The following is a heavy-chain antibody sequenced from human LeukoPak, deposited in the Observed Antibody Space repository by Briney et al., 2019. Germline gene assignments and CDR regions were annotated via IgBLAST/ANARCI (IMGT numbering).Heavy chain of an antibody. CDR2: ISGRGGST. D-gene: IGHD4-17*01. J-gene: IGHJ4*02. V-gene: IGHV3-23*01. CDR1: GFTFSSYA. CDR3: AKSVTDYGDYVFDY. Sequence: GGSLRLSCAASGFTFSSYAMSWVRQARGKGVEWVSAISGRGGSTYYADSVKGRFTISRDNSKNTLYLQMNSLRAEDTAVYYCAKSVTDYGDYVFDYWGQGTLVTVSS.